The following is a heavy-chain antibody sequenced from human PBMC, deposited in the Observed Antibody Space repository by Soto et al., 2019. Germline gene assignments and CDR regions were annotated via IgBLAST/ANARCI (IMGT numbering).Heavy chain of an antibody. CDR3: ARKTAVAGFDAFDI. Sequence: QVQLHQWGAGLLKPSETLSLTCAVYGGSFSGYYWSWIRQPPGKGLEWIGEINHSGSTNYNPSLKSRVTISVDTSKNQFSLKLSSVTAADTAVYYCARKTAVAGFDAFDIWGQGTMVTVSS. CDR2: INHSGST. V-gene: IGHV4-34*01. D-gene: IGHD6-19*01. CDR1: GGSFSGYY. J-gene: IGHJ3*02.